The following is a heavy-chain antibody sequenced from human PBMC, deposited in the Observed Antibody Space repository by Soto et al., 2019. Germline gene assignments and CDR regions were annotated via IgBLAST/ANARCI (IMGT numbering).Heavy chain of an antibody. CDR3: ARHGYSSSWFDP. V-gene: IGHV4-39*01. D-gene: IGHD6-13*01. CDR2: IYYSGST. CDR1: GGSISSSSYY. Sequence: SETLSLTCTVSGGSISSSSYYWGWIRQPPGKGLEWIGSIYYSGSTYYNPSLKSRVTISVDTSKNQFSLKLSSVTAADTAVYYCARHGYSSSWFDPWGQGTLVTVLL. J-gene: IGHJ5*02.